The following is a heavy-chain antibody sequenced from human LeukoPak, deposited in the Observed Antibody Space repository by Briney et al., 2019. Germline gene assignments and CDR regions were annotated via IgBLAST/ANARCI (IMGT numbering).Heavy chain of an antibody. Sequence: SGGSLRLSCAASGFPFSDYYMSWIRQAPGKGLEWLGRIKRETDGGTIDYAAPVKGRFTISRDDSRNTLYLQMDSLKIEDTAVYYCTTDRYYDNSELQFQHWGQGTLVTVSS. CDR2: IKRETDGGTI. V-gene: IGHV3-15*01. D-gene: IGHD3-22*01. CDR1: GFPFSDYY. J-gene: IGHJ1*01. CDR3: TTDRYYDNSELQFQH.